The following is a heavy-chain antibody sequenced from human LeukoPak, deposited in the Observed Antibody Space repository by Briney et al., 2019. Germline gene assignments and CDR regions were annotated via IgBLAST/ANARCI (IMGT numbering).Heavy chain of an antibody. Sequence: GASVKVSCKASGYTFTNYYIHWVRQAPGQGLEWMGLINPGGDNTDYAQNFQGRVIMTRDTSTSTVYMELSSLRSEDTAVYFCARGSGSGTYYHLWGQGTLVTASS. CDR2: INPGGDNT. CDR1: GYTFTNYY. D-gene: IGHD3-10*01. CDR3: ARGSGSGTYYHL. V-gene: IGHV1-46*01. J-gene: IGHJ5*02.